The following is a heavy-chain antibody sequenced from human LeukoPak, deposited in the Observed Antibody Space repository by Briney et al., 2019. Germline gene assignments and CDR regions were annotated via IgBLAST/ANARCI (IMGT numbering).Heavy chain of an antibody. CDR2: ISISSSYI. V-gene: IGHV3-21*01. CDR1: GFTFRSYS. D-gene: IGHD2-21*02. J-gene: IGHJ4*02. CDR3: ARVRAYCGGDCSASFDY. Sequence: GGSLRLSCAASGFTFRSYSMNWVRQAPGKGLEGGSSISISSSYIYYADSVKGRFTIYRDNAKNSLYLQMNSLRAEDTAVYYCARVRAYCGGDCSASFDYWGQGTLVTVSS.